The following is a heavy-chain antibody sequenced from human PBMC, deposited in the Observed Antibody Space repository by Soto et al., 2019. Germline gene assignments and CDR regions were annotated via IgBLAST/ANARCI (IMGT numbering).Heavy chain of an antibody. CDR1: GYTFTSYD. D-gene: IGHD2-2*01. Sequence: GASVKVSCKASGYTFTSYDINWVRQATGQGLEWMGWMNPNSGNTGYAQKFQGRVTMTRNTSISTAYMELSSLRSEDTAVYYCALRSECTSCYLSGYYYYYMDVWGKGTTVTVSS. CDR2: MNPNSGNT. V-gene: IGHV1-8*01. CDR3: ALRSECTSCYLSGYYYYYMDV. J-gene: IGHJ6*03.